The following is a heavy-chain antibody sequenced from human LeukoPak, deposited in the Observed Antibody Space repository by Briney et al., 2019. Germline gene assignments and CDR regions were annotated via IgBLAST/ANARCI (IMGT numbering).Heavy chain of an antibody. CDR1: GYTFISYW. Sequence: GESLKISCQVSGYTFISYWIAWVRQLPGQGLEWMGIIHPGDSDTRYNPSFQGQVTISADRSISTAYLQWSSLKASDSAMYYCATGIRLCCLDHWGRGTLVTVSS. D-gene: IGHD3-10*02. CDR3: ATGIRLCCLDH. V-gene: IGHV5-51*01. J-gene: IGHJ4*02. CDR2: IHPGDSDT.